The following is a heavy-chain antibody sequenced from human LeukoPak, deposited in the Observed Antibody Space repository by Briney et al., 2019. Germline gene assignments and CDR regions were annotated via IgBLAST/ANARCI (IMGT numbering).Heavy chain of an antibody. J-gene: IGHJ4*02. CDR3: AKDRTGLKGSSWYYFDY. CDR1: GFTFSSYA. D-gene: IGHD6-13*01. CDR2: ISGSRGST. Sequence: GGSLRLSRAASGFTFSSYAMSWVRQAPGKGLEWVSAISGSRGSTYYADSVKGRFTISRDNSKNTLYLQMNSLRAEDTAVYYCAKDRTGLKGSSWYYFDYWGQGTLVTVSS. V-gene: IGHV3-23*01.